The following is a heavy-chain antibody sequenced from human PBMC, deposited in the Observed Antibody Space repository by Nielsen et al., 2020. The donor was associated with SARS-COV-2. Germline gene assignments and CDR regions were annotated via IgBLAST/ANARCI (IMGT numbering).Heavy chain of an antibody. Sequence: SCAASGFTFGSYGMHWVRQAPGKGLAWLAVIWYDGSEIYYADSVNGRFTISRDTSKNTLYLQMNSLRVEDTAVYYCTRAPYSSGDFDFWGQGTLVTVSS. J-gene: IGHJ4*02. CDR3: TRAPYSSGDFDF. CDR1: GFTFGSYG. V-gene: IGHV3-33*01. D-gene: IGHD6-25*01. CDR2: IWYDGSEI.